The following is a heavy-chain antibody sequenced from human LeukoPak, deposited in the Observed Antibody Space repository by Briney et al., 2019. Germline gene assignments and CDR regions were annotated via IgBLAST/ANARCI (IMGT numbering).Heavy chain of an antibody. V-gene: IGHV1-69*06. CDR2: IIPIFGTA. Sequence: SVKGSCKGSGGTFSSYAISGVRQAPGQGLEWMGGIIPIFGTANYAQKFQGRVTITADKSTSTAYMELSSLRSEDTAVYYCARTETAMTDAFDIWGQGTMVTVSS. J-gene: IGHJ3*02. CDR1: GGTFSSYA. CDR3: ARTETAMTDAFDI. D-gene: IGHD5-18*01.